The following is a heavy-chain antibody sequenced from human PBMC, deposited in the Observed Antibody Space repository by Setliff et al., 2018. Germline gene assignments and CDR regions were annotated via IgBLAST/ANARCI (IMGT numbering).Heavy chain of an antibody. D-gene: IGHD3-9*01. Sequence: ASVKVSCKASGYIFNTFGINWMRRAPGQGLEWIGWISPYNGDTKYAQNLQGRVTLTTDTSTSTAYVEVRSLRSDDTAVYYCARRFRRTYDTLADSSRRHFDYWGQGTLVTAPQ. CDR1: GYIFNTFG. J-gene: IGHJ4*02. V-gene: IGHV1-18*01. CDR2: ISPYNGDT. CDR3: ARRFRRTYDTLADSSRRHFDY.